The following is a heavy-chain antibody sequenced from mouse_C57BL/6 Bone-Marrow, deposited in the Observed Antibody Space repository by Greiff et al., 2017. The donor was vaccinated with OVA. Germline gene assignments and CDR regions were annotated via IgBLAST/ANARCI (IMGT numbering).Heavy chain of an antibody. CDR1: GFTFSSYA. CDR2: ISDGGSYT. J-gene: IGHJ3*01. CDR3: ARLGRAY. D-gene: IGHD4-1*01. Sequence: EVQLVESGGGLVKPGGSLKLSCAASGFTFSSYAMSWVRQTPEKRLEWVATISDGGSYTYYPDNVKGRFTISRDNAKNNLYLQMSHLKSEDTAMYYCARLGRAYWGQGTLVTVSA. V-gene: IGHV5-4*01.